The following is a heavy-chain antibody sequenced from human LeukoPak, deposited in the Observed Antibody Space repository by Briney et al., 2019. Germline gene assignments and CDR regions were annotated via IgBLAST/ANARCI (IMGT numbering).Heavy chain of an antibody. CDR1: GGSFSGYY. CDR2: INHSGST. D-gene: IGHD6-13*01. V-gene: IGHV4-34*01. J-gene: IGHJ4*02. CDR3: ARGIAAAGKV. Sequence: PSETLSLTCAVYGGSFSGYYWSWIRQPPGKGLEWIGEINHSGSTNYNPSLKSRVTISVDTSKNQFSLKLSSVTAADTAVYYCARGIAAAGKVWGQGTLVTVSS.